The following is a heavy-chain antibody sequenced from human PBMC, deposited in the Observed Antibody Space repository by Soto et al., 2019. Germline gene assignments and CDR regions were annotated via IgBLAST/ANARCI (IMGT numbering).Heavy chain of an antibody. CDR1: GFTFSSYA. CDR3: ARVDTAMGQYYYYYGMDV. V-gene: IGHV3-30-3*01. CDR2: ISYDGSNK. Sequence: GGCLRLSCAASGFTFSSYAMHWVRQAPGKGLEWVAVISYDGSNKYYADSVKGRFTISRDNSKNTLYLQMNSLRAEDTAVYYCARVDTAMGQYYYYYGMDVWGQGTTVTV. D-gene: IGHD5-18*01. J-gene: IGHJ6*02.